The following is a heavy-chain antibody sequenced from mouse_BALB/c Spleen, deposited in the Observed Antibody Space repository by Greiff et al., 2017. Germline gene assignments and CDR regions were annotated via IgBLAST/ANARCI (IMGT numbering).Heavy chain of an antibody. CDR2: ILPGSGST. J-gene: IGHJ4*01. V-gene: IGHV1-9*01. D-gene: IGHD2-4*01. CDR1: GYTFSSYW. Sequence: QVQLQQSGAELMKPGASVKISCKATGYTFSSYWIEWVKQRPGHGLEWIGEILPGSGSTNYNEKFKGKATFTADTSSNTAYMQLSSLTSEDSAVYYCAKERGGITMDYWGQGTSVTVSS. CDR3: AKERGGITMDY.